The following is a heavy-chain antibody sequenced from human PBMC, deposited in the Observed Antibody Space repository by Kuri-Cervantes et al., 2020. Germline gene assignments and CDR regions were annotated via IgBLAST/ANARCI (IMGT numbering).Heavy chain of an antibody. D-gene: IGHD3-16*01. CDR2: ISSSSSYI. CDR3: ARDTNWESYPSGGKLQDGFDI. CDR1: GFTFSSYG. J-gene: IGHJ3*02. Sequence: GESLKISCAASGFTFSSYGMNWVRQAPGKGLEWVSSISSSSSYIYYADSVKGRFTISRDNAKNSLYLQMNSLRAEDTAVYYCARDTNWESYPSGGKLQDGFDIWGQGTRVTVSS. V-gene: IGHV3-21*01.